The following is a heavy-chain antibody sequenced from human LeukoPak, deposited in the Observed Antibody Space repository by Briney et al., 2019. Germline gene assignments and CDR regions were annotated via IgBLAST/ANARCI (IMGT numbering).Heavy chain of an antibody. CDR1: GFTLSTNA. Sequence: GGSLRLSCLTSGFTLSTNAMSWVRQAPGKGLEWISGISGSGASTYYADSVKGRFTISRDDSRNTLYLQMNSLRAEDTAVYYCAGYFDFWSGYHPVDYWGQGTLVTVSS. D-gene: IGHD3-3*01. CDR3: AGYFDFWSGYHPVDY. V-gene: IGHV3-23*01. J-gene: IGHJ4*02. CDR2: ISGSGAST.